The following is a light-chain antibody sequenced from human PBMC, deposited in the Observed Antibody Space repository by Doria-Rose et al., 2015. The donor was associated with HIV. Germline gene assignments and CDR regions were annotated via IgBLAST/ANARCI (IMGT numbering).Light chain of an antibody. Sequence: QSVLTQPPSVSGATGQRVAISCTGSSSNIGAGFDVNWYQQFPGTAPKLLIHGNTNRPSGVPDRFSGSKSGTSASLAISGLRAEDEADYYCQSYDSRLSVYVFGTGTKVTAL. V-gene: IGLV1-40*01. J-gene: IGLJ1*01. CDR3: QSYDSRLSVYV. CDR1: SSNIGAGFD. CDR2: GNT.